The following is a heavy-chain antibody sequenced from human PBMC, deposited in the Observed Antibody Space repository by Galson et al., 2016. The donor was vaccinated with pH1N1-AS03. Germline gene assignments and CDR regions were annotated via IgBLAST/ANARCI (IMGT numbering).Heavy chain of an antibody. D-gene: IGHD1-26*01. J-gene: IGHJ5*02. CDR1: GFTFSKFE. V-gene: IGHV3-48*03. Sequence: SLRLSCAASGFTFSKFEMNWVRQAPGKGLEWISYITGRGSPRYYADSVKGRFTISRDNAKNSLYLQMNSLRADDTAVYYCATAVRYYFDPWGQGTLVIVSS. CDR3: ATAVRYYFDP. CDR2: ITGRGSPR.